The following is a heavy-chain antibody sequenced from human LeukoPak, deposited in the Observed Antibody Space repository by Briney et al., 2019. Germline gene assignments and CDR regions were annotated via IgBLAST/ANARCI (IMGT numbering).Heavy chain of an antibody. V-gene: IGHV4-39*01. CDR1: GCSISSSSYY. J-gene: IGHJ4*02. Sequence: SETLSLTCTVSGCSISSSSYYWGWIRQPPGNGLEWIGSIYYSGSTYYNPSLKSRVTISVDTSKNQFSLKLSSVTAADTAVYYCASIFWSGYYQFDYWGQGTLVTVSS. D-gene: IGHD3-3*01. CDR3: ASIFWSGYYQFDY. CDR2: IYYSGST.